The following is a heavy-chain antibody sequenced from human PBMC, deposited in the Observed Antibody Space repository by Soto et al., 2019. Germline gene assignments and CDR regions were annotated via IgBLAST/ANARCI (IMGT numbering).Heavy chain of an antibody. J-gene: IGHJ4*02. CDR1: GFTFSSYA. CDR3: ARRGPMITFGGVIFLSLDY. V-gene: IGHV3-23*01. CDR2: ISGSGGST. Sequence: HPGGSLRLSCAASGFTFSSYAMSWVRQAPGKGLEWVSAISGSGGSTYYADSVKGRFTISRDNSKNTLYLQMNSLRAEDTAVYYCARRGPMITFGGVIFLSLDYWGQGTLVTVSS. D-gene: IGHD3-16*01.